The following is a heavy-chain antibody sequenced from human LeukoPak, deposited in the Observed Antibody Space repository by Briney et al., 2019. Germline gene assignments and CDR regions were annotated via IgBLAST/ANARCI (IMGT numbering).Heavy chain of an antibody. Sequence: ASVKVSCKASGYTFTRYDINWVRRATGQGVGWRGWMNPNSGNTGYAQKFQGRVTMTRNTSISKAYMELSSLRSEDTAVYYCARVGAITMVRGVWLGYYYYYGMDVWGQGTTVTVSS. V-gene: IGHV1-8*01. CDR2: MNPNSGNT. CDR3: ARVGAITMVRGVWLGYYYYYGMDV. CDR1: GYTFTRYD. J-gene: IGHJ6*02. D-gene: IGHD3-10*01.